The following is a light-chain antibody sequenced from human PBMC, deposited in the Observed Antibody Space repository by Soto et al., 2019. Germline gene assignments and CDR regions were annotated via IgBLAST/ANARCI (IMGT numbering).Light chain of an antibody. CDR3: QQSDSTPYT. CDR2: DAS. Sequence: IHITQSPSSLSSPVGDRVTLTFRASQTIRPYFNWYQQKPGKAPRLLIYDASSLLSGVPSRFSGSGSGTDFTLTIASLQPEDFSTYYCQQSDSTPYTFGQGTKVDIK. CDR1: QTIRPY. V-gene: IGKV1-39*01. J-gene: IGKJ2*01.